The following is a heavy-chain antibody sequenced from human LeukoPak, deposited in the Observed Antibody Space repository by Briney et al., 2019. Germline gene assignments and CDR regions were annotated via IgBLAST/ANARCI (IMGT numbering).Heavy chain of an antibody. D-gene: IGHD6-13*01. J-gene: IGHJ3*02. CDR1: GFTFSSYA. Sequence: GGSLRLSCAASGFTFSSYAMSWVRQAPGKGLEWVSAISGSGGSTYYADSVKGRFTISRDNSKNTLYLQMNSLRAEDTAVYYCAKGGPAYSSSWNDAFDIWGQGTMVIVSS. CDR2: ISGSGGST. CDR3: AKGGPAYSSSWNDAFDI. V-gene: IGHV3-23*01.